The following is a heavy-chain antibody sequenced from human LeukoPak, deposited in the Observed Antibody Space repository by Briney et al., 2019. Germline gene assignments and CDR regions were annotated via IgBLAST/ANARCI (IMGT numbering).Heavy chain of an antibody. V-gene: IGHV5-51*01. CDR2: IYPGDSDT. Sequence: GESLQISCKGSGYSFASYLIGWVRLMPVQGLEWMGIIYPGDSDTKYSPSFQGRVTISADKSINTAYLQWSSLKASDTAIYYCARQDGSAYYYFDYWGQGTLVTVSS. CDR3: ARQDGSAYYYFDY. D-gene: IGHD6-19*01. CDR1: GYSFASYL. J-gene: IGHJ4*02.